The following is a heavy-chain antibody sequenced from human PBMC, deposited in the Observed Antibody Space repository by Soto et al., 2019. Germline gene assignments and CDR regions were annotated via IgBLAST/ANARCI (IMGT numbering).Heavy chain of an antibody. CDR2: IVVGSGNT. CDR1: GFTFTSSA. CDR3: AAHVTTVVTGGGLDY. J-gene: IGHJ4*02. V-gene: IGHV1-58*01. Sequence: SVKVSCKASGFTFTSSAVQWVRQARGQRLEWIGWIVVGSGNTNYAQKFQERVTITRDMSTSTAYMELSSLRSEDTAVYYCAAHVTTVVTGGGLDYWRQGTLVTVSS. D-gene: IGHD4-17*01.